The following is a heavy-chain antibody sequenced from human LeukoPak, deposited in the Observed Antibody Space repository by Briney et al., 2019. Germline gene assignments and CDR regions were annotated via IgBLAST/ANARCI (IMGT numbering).Heavy chain of an antibody. CDR3: VNSSPGGGWLVSGNFDY. J-gene: IGHJ4*02. CDR1: GYSISSTNW. V-gene: IGHV4-38-2*01. Sequence: SDTLSLTCAVSGYSISSTNWWGWIRQPPGKGLEWIGSIYYSGSTYYNPSLKSRVTISVDTSKNQFSLKLSSVTAADTAVYYCVNSSPGGGWLVSGNFDYWGRGTLVTVSS. CDR2: IYYSGST. D-gene: IGHD6-19*01.